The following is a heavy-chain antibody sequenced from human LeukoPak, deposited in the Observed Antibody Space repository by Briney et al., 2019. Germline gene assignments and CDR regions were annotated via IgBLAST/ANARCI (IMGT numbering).Heavy chain of an antibody. CDR1: GGSISSGGYY. J-gene: IGHJ5*02. D-gene: IGHD2-2*01. Sequence: SETLSLTCTVSGGSISSGGYYWSWIRQPPGKGLEWIGYIYHSGSTYYNPSLKSRVTISVDRSKNQFSLKLSSVTAADTAVYYCAPYCSSTSCRNWFDPWGQGTLVTVSS. V-gene: IGHV4-30-2*01. CDR3: APYCSSTSCRNWFDP. CDR2: IYHSGST.